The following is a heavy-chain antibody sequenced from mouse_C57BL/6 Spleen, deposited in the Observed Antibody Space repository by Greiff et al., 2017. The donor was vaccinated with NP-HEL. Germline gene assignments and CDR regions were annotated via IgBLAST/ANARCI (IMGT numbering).Heavy chain of an antibody. D-gene: IGHD4-1*02. Sequence: QVQLQQSGPGLVQPSQSLSITCTVSGFSLTSYGVHWVRQSPGKGLEWLGVIWSGGSTDYNAAFISRLSISKDNSKSQVFFKMNSLQADDTAIYYCARPSTGYYYFDYWGQGTTLTVSS. CDR1: GFSLTSYG. J-gene: IGHJ2*01. V-gene: IGHV2-2*01. CDR3: ARPSTGYYYFDY. CDR2: IWSGGST.